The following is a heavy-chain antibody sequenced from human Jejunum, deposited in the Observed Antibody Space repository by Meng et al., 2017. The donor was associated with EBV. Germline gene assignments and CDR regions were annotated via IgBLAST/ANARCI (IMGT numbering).Heavy chain of an antibody. Sequence: EVQLVGSGGGLVQPWDSLRLSCAASGFPLSSFWMHWVRQAPGKGLVWVSRINSDGSKTNYADSVKGRFTISRDIAKNTLYLQLNSLRADDTAVYYCVRGPPPDTWGQGTLVTVSS. CDR3: VRGPPPDT. CDR2: INSDGSKT. V-gene: IGHV3-74*01. J-gene: IGHJ5*02. CDR1: GFPLSSFW.